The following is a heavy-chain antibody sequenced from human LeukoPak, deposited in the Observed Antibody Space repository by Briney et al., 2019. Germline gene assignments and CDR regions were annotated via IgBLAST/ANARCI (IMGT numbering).Heavy chain of an antibody. J-gene: IGHJ5*02. CDR2: INYSGST. Sequence: PSETLSLTCTVSGGSISSYYWSWIRQPPGKGLEWIGYINYSGSTNYNPSLKSRVTISVDTSKNQFSLKLSSVTAADTAVYYCAREVNDYSNYRWFDPWGQGTLVTVSS. D-gene: IGHD4-11*01. CDR3: AREVNDYSNYRWFDP. CDR1: GGSISSYY. V-gene: IGHV4-59*01.